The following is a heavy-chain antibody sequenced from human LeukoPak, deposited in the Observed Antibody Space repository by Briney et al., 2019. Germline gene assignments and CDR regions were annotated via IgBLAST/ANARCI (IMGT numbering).Heavy chain of an antibody. Sequence: PGGSLRLSCAASAFTFSGSAMHWVRQASGKGLEWVGRIRSKANSYATAYAASVKGRFTISRDDSKNTAYLQMNSLKTEDTAVYYCAMYYDFWSGYYVFDYWGQGTLVTVSS. CDR1: AFTFSGSA. D-gene: IGHD3-3*01. V-gene: IGHV3-73*01. CDR3: AMYYDFWSGYYVFDY. CDR2: IRSKANSYAT. J-gene: IGHJ4*02.